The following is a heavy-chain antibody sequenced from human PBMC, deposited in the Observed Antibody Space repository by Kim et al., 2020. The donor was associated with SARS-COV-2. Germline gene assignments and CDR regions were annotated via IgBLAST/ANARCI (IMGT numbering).Heavy chain of an antibody. CDR3: ARGGWLRKRGLDG. V-gene: IGHV1-18*01. D-gene: IGHD5-12*01. CDR1: GYTFTTYG. Sequence: ASVKVSCKASGYTFTTYGMTWVRQAPGQGLEWMGWISTYNGNTNYAQRLQGRGTMTRDTTTSTAYMELRSLTSDDTAVYYCARGGWLRKRGLDGWGQGTTVTVSS. CDR2: ISTYNGNT. J-gene: IGHJ6*02.